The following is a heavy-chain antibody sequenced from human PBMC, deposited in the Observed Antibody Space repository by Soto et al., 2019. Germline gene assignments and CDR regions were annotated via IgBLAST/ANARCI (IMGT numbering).Heavy chain of an antibody. Sequence: QITLKESGPTLVKPTQTLTLTCTFSGFSLSTTGVGVSWIRQPPGKALEWLALIYWHDDKRYSPSLKSRLTSTKDTAKNQVLLTMTNMAPVDTATYYCAHRGGATVGLYYFDYWGQGALVTVSS. CDR2: IYWHDDK. CDR3: AHRGGATVGLYYFDY. V-gene: IGHV2-5*01. J-gene: IGHJ4*02. CDR1: GFSLSTTGVG. D-gene: IGHD3-16*01.